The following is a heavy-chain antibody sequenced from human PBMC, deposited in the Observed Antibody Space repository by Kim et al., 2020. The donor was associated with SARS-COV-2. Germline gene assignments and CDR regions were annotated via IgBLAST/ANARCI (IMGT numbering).Heavy chain of an antibody. CDR3: AGKAYCTTPTTFYGFDP. J-gene: IGHJ5*02. Sequence: GGSLRLSCAASGFAFSTYAMNWVRQAPGEGLAWVSTIGGRGEGTYYADSVKGRFTISRDDSKNMLYLQMNSLRVEDTAIYYCAGKAYCTTPTTFYGFDP. D-gene: IGHD2-8*01. V-gene: IGHV3-23*01. CDR1: GFAFSTYA. CDR2: IGGRGEGT.